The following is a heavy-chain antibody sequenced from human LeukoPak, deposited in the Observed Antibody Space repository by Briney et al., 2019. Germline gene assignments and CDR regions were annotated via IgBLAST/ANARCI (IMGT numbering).Heavy chain of an antibody. J-gene: IGHJ5*02. CDR1: GGSISSGRYY. V-gene: IGHV4-61*02. CDR3: ARDQRSGGNVNWFDP. CDR2: IYTSGST. D-gene: IGHD4-23*01. Sequence: SQTLSLTCTVSGGSISSGRYYWSWIRQPAGKGLEWIGRIYTSGSTNYNPSLKSRVTISVDTSKNQFSLKLSSVTAADTAVYYCARDQRSGGNVNWFDPWGQGTPVTVSS.